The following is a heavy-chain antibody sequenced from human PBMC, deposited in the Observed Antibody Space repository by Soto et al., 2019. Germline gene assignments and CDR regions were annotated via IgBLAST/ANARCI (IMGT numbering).Heavy chain of an antibody. CDR1: GYTLTELS. D-gene: IGHD4-17*01. Sequence: GASVKVSCKVSGYTLTELSMHWVRQAPGKGLEWMGGFDPEDGETIYAQKFQGRVTMTEDTSTGTAYMELSSLRSEDTAVYYCATVHGDYPLVYFDYWGQGTLVTVSS. J-gene: IGHJ4*02. V-gene: IGHV1-24*01. CDR2: FDPEDGET. CDR3: ATVHGDYPLVYFDY.